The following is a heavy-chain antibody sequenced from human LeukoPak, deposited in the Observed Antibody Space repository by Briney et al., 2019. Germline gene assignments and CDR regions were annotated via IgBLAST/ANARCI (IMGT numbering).Heavy chain of an antibody. D-gene: IGHD4-17*01. Sequence: GGSLRLSCAASGFTVSSNYMSWVRQAPGKGLEWVSVIYRGGSTYYADSVKGRFTISRDNSKNTLYLQMNSLRAEDTAVYYCARDRTYDCYYYGMDVWGQGTTVTVSS. J-gene: IGHJ6*02. V-gene: IGHV3-66*01. CDR2: IYRGGST. CDR3: ARDRTYDCYYYGMDV. CDR1: GFTVSSNY.